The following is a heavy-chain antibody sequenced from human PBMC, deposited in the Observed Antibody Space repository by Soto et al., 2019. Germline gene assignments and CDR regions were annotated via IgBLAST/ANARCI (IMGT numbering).Heavy chain of an antibody. Sequence: QVQLVESGEGVVQPGRSLRLSCAASGFTFRIYSMHWVRQSPGKGLEWVAVMWYDGTNKYYGESVKGRFTISRDNSENTLYLQMNSLRVEDTAVYYCARDATFGTKGGSFDIWGHGTLVTVSS. J-gene: IGHJ3*02. CDR1: GFTFRIYS. D-gene: IGHD3-16*01. V-gene: IGHV3-33*01. CDR3: ARDATFGTKGGSFDI. CDR2: MWYDGTNK.